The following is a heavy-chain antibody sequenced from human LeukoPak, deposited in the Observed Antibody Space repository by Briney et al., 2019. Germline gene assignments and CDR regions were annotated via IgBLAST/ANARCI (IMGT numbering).Heavy chain of an antibody. Sequence: GGSLRLSWAASGCTFSSYWMHWVRQAPGKGLEWVSVIYSGGSTYYADSVKGRFTISRDNSKNTLYLQMNSLRAEDTAVYYCAGAGIAAADNFDYWGQGTLVTVSS. CDR2: IYSGGST. CDR1: GCTFSSYW. J-gene: IGHJ4*02. CDR3: AGAGIAAADNFDY. V-gene: IGHV3-53*01. D-gene: IGHD6-13*01.